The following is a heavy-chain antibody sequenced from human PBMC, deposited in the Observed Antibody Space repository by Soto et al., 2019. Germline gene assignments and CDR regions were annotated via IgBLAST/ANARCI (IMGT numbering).Heavy chain of an antibody. D-gene: IGHD1-1*01. J-gene: IGHJ6*02. CDR1: GFSFSAGG. CDR2: ISSDGSNT. Sequence: QPGGSLRLSCSVSGFSFSAGGFHWVRQAPGKVLEWVAVISSDGSNTYYEDSVKGRLTISRDKSNNTIYLDLHSLRRKETAVYYCGAGPRMPPGNRYYGLGVWDQGTTVTVSS. V-gene: IGHV3-30*03. CDR3: GAGPRMPPGNRYYGLGV.